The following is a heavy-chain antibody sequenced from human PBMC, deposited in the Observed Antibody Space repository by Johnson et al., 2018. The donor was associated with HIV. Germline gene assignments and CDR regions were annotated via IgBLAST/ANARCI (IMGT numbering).Heavy chain of an antibody. V-gene: IGHV3-30-3*01. CDR3: ARDSTLGIAAAGVDAFDI. CDR2: MSYDGSNK. D-gene: IGHD6-13*01. CDR1: GFTFSHFA. J-gene: IGHJ3*02. Sequence: VVQPRRSLRLSCAASGFTFSHFAMHWVRLAPGKVLEWVALMSYDGSNKYYAASVKGRFTISRDNSKNTLYLQMNSLRVEDTAVYYCARDSTLGIAAAGVDAFDIWGQGTMIMVSS.